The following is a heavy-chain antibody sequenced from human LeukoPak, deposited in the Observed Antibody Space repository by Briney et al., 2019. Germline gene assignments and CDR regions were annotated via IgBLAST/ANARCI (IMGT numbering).Heavy chain of an antibody. CDR1: GFTFDDYG. CDR2: INWNGGRT. Sequence: GGSLRLSCAASGFTFDDYGMKWVRQAPGKGLEWVSGINWNGGRTGYADSVKGRFTISRDNAKNSLYLQMNSLRPDDTALYYCARTEGGTRYGNTDYWGQGNLVTVSS. V-gene: IGHV3-20*04. D-gene: IGHD1-1*01. J-gene: IGHJ4*02. CDR3: ARTEGGTRYGNTDY.